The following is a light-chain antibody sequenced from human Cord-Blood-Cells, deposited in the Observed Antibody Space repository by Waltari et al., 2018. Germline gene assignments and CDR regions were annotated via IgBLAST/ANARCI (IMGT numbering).Light chain of an antibody. CDR1: QSISSR. CDR3: QQYKSYSRT. J-gene: IGKJ1*01. Sequence: DIQMTQSPSTLSASVGDRVTITCRASQSISSRLAWYQQKPGKAPKLLIYKASSLESGVTSRFSGSGAGTEFTLTISSLQPDYFATYYCQQYKSYSRTFGQVTKVEIK. V-gene: IGKV1-5*03. CDR2: KAS.